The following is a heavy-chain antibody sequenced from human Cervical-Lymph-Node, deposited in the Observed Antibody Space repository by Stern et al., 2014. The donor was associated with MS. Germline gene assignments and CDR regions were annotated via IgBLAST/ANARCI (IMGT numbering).Heavy chain of an antibody. CDR2: IYPGDSDT. V-gene: IGHV5-51*01. Sequence: VQLVQSGAEMKKPGESLKISCKGSVTLYWIGWVRQMPGKGLEWMGIIYPGDSDTRYSPSFQGQVTISADKSISTAYLQWSSLKASDTAMYYCAALVRGSYFYWGQGTLVTVSS. J-gene: IGHJ4*02. D-gene: IGHD1-26*01. CDR1: VTLYW. CDR3: AALVRGSYFY.